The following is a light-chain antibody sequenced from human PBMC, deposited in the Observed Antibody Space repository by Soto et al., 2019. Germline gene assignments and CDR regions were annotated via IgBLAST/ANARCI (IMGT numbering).Light chain of an antibody. V-gene: IGKV4-1*01. CDR2: WAA. CDR1: QSVLYSTNNKNY. CDR3: QQYYITPLT. J-gene: IGKJ4*01. Sequence: DIVMTQSPDSLAVSLGERATINCKSSQSVLYSTNNKNYLAWYQQKPGQPPKLLIYWAATRESGVPDRFSGSGSGTDFTLTISSLQAEDVAVYYCQQYYITPLTFGGGTKGEIK.